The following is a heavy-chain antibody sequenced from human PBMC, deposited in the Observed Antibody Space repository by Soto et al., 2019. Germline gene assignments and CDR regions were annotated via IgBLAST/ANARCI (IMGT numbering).Heavy chain of an antibody. J-gene: IGHJ4*02. D-gene: IGHD1-26*01. Sequence: EVQLVQSGAEVKKAGESLRISCKGSGYSFNTYYIAWVRQVPGKGLEWMGVIYPDDSDAKYSPSFQGHITISADKSINTAYLQWNSLRAADSATYYCARVGVERQFPHYFDFWGQGTLVAVSS. CDR1: GYSFNTYY. CDR2: IYPDDSDA. V-gene: IGHV5-51*01. CDR3: ARVGVERQFPHYFDF.